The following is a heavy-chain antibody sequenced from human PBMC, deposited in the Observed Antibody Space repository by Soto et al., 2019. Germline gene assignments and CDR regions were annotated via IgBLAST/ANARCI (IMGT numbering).Heavy chain of an antibody. D-gene: IGHD1-20*01. CDR3: ARNLESPGISITGTRFSYSYVMDV. Sequence: GGSLRLSCAASGFTFSNYGMHWVRQAPGKGLEWVAVTWYDDGNKLHADSVRGRFTISRDNSNNLLYLQMNSLRAEDTALYYCARNLESPGISITGTRFSYSYVMDVWGQGTTVTVSS. J-gene: IGHJ6*02. V-gene: IGHV3-33*01. CDR2: TWYDDGNK. CDR1: GFTFSNYG.